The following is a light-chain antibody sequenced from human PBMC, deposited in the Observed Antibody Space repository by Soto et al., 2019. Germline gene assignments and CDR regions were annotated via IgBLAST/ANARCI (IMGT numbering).Light chain of an antibody. CDR3: QQSYSTPWT. V-gene: IGKV1-39*01. J-gene: IGKJ1*01. CDR1: QNISSW. CDR2: DAS. Sequence: DIQMTQSPSSLSASVGERVTFSCRASQNISSWLAWYQQKPGKAPKLLIYDASTLQSGVPSRFSGSGSGTDFTLTISSLQPEDFATYYCQQSYSTPWTFGQGTKVDIK.